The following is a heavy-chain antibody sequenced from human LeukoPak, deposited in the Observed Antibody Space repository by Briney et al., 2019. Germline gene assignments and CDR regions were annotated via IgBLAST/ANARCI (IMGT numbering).Heavy chain of an antibody. CDR1: GFTFSTFP. D-gene: IGHD6-13*01. Sequence: GRSLRLSCAASGFTFSTFPIHWVRQAPGKGLEWVAVISYDGSVKYYADSVKGRFTISRDNAKNSLYLQMNSLRAEDTAVYYCARDSSSWYNAFDIWGQGTMVTVSS. CDR3: ARDSSSWYNAFDI. J-gene: IGHJ3*02. V-gene: IGHV3-30*04. CDR2: ISYDGSVK.